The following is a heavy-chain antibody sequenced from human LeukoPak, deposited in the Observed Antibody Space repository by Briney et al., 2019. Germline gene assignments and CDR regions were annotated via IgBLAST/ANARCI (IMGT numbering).Heavy chain of an antibody. CDR3: AKSYYDFWSGYPNWFDP. CDR1: GFTFSSYA. V-gene: IGHV3-30-3*02. Sequence: PGGSLRLSCAASGFTFSSYAMQWVRQAPGKGLEWVAVISYDGSNKYYADSVKGRFTISRDNSKNTLYLQMNSLRAEDTAVYYCAKSYYDFWSGYPNWFDPWGQGTLVTVSS. CDR2: ISYDGSNK. D-gene: IGHD3-3*01. J-gene: IGHJ5*02.